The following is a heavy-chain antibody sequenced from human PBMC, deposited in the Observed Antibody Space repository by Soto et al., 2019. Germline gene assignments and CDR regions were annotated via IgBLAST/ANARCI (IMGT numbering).Heavy chain of an antibody. Sequence: QVQLVESGGGLVKPGGSLRLSCAASGFTVSDYYMSWIRQAPGKGLEWVSYISSSGSTISYEGSVQGRFTSSRDNAKNSLYLQMNSLRAEDTAVDYCTRRGSPSGGRVYWGQGTLVTVSS. CDR1: GFTVSDYY. CDR2: ISSSGSTI. J-gene: IGHJ4*02. D-gene: IGHD2-15*01. V-gene: IGHV3-11*01. CDR3: TRRGSPSGGRVY.